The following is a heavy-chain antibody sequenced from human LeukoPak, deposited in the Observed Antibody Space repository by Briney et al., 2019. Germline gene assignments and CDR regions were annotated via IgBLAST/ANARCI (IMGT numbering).Heavy chain of an antibody. Sequence: GGSLRLSCAASGFTFSSYSMNWVRQAPGKGLEWVSYISSSSSTIYYADSVKGRFTISRDNSKNTLYLQMNSLRAEDTAVYYCAKDGTAYYYDSSGYYYFDYWGQGTLVTVSS. V-gene: IGHV3-48*01. CDR1: GFTFSSYS. CDR2: ISSSSSTI. J-gene: IGHJ4*02. D-gene: IGHD3-22*01. CDR3: AKDGTAYYYDSSGYYYFDY.